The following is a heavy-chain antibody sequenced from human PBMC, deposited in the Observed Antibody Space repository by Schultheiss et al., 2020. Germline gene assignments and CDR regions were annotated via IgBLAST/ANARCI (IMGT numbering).Heavy chain of an antibody. D-gene: IGHD6-6*01. V-gene: IGHV4-34*01. CDR1: GGSFSGYY. CDR2: IYHSGST. Sequence: SQTLSLTCAVYGGSFSGYYWSWLRHPPGKGLEWIGEIYHSGSTNYNPSLKSRVTISVDTSKNQFSLKLSSVTAADTAVYYCARGEYSSSSRATGYYMDVWGKGTTVTVSS. J-gene: IGHJ6*03. CDR3: ARGEYSSSSRATGYYMDV.